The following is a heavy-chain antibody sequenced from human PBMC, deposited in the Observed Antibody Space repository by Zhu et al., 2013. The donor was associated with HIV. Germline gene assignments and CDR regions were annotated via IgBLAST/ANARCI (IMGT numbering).Heavy chain of an antibody. D-gene: IGHD3-3*01. J-gene: IGHJ5*02. CDR2: IIPIFGTA. Sequence: QVQLVQSGAEVKKPGSSVKVSCKASGGTFSSYAISWVRQAPGQGLEWMGGIIPIFGTANYAQKFQGRVTITADESTSTAYMELSSLRSEDTAVYYCARDVPRERYDFWSGYPFDPWGRGNPRSPSPQ. CDR1: GGTFSSYA. V-gene: IGHV1-69*01. CDR3: ARDVPRERYDFWSGYPFDP.